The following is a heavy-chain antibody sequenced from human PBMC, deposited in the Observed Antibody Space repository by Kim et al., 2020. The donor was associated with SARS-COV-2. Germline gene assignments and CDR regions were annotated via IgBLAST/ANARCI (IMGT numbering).Heavy chain of an antibody. Sequence: GGSLRLSCAASGFTFTNAWMSWVRQVPGKGLEWVARINSKTDGGTPDYPAPVKGRFTISRDDSKNILFLQMNSPETEDTALYYCATVGAFGVVKYYFDYWGQGTLVTVAS. CDR2: INSKTDGGTP. CDR1: GFTFTNAW. J-gene: IGHJ4*02. D-gene: IGHD3-3*01. CDR3: ATVGAFGVVKYYFDY. V-gene: IGHV3-15*01.